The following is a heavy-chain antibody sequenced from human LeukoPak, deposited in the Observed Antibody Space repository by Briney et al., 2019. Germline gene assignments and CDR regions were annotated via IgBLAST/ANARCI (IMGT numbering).Heavy chain of an antibody. CDR1: GFTFSNYW. Sequence: QPGGSLRLSCAASGFTFSNYWMHWVRQAPGKGLVWVSRTFSDGSSTRYADSVKGRFTISRDSAKNTVYLQMNSLRAEDTGVYYCARDRSVIRGVIGYWGQGTLVTVSS. V-gene: IGHV3-74*01. CDR3: ARDRSVIRGVIGY. D-gene: IGHD3-10*01. CDR2: TFSDGSST. J-gene: IGHJ4*02.